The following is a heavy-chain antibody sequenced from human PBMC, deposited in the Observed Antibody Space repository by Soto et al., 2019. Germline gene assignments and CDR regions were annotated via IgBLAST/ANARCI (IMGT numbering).Heavy chain of an antibody. V-gene: IGHV3-74*01. D-gene: IGHD2-2*01. CDR3: AREYPSPSYYYYGMDV. CDR2: INSDGSST. J-gene: IGHJ6*02. CDR1: GFTFSSYW. Sequence: PGGSLRLSCAASGFTFSSYWMHWVRQAPGKGLVWVSRINSDGSSTSYADSVKGRFTISRDNAKNTPYLQMNSLRAEDTAVYYCAREYPSPSYYYYGMDVWGQGTTVTVSS.